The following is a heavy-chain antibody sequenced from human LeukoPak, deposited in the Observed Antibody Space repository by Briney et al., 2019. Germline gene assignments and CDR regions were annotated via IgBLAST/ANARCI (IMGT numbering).Heavy chain of an antibody. Sequence: SETLSLTCTVSGGSISSYYWSWIRQPPGKGLEWIGYIYYSGSTNYNPSLKSRVTISVDTSKNQFSLKLSSVTAADTAVYYRARESGYSLFDYWGQGTLVTVSS. V-gene: IGHV4-59*01. D-gene: IGHD3-3*01. CDR2: IYYSGST. CDR1: GGSISSYY. J-gene: IGHJ4*02. CDR3: ARESGYSLFDY.